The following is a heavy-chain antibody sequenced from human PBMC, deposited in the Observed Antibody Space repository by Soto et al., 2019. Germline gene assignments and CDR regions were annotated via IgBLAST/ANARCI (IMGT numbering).Heavy chain of an antibody. CDR2: ISGSGGST. Sequence: GRSLRLPWTASGCTFSSHAMSWIRQAPGKGLEWVSAISGSGGSTYYADSVKGRFTISRDNSKNTLYLQMNSLRAEDTAVYYCAKSGSGWYRDSLTYWGQGTLVTVSS. D-gene: IGHD6-19*01. CDR3: AKSGSGWYRDSLTY. J-gene: IGHJ4*02. V-gene: IGHV3-23*01. CDR1: GCTFSSHA.